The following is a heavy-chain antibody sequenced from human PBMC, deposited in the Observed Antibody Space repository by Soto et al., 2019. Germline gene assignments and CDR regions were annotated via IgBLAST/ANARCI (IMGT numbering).Heavy chain of an antibody. CDR3: ARDRGVERFDY. J-gene: IGHJ4*02. CDR1: GFTFSNYW. D-gene: IGHD1-1*01. CDR2: IKQDGSAK. V-gene: IGHV3-7*01. Sequence: EVQLVESGGDLVQPGGSLRLSCATSGFTFSNYWMSWVRKAPGKGLEWVANIKQDGSAKYYVDSVKGRFTISRDNAKSSLYLQVNSLSAEDTAMYYCARDRGVERFDYWGQGTLVTVSS.